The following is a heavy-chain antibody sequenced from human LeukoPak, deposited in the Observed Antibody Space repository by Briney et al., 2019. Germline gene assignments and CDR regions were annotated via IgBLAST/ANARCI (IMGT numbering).Heavy chain of an antibody. D-gene: IGHD6-19*01. Sequence: GGSLRLSCSMSGFTLSHYAMSWVRQAPGKGLDWVSAIIGSGGTTYYADSVKGRFTISRDNSKNTLYLQMSSLRADDTAVYYCAKGPSSGWYGNPKYFDYWGQGTLVTGSS. J-gene: IGHJ4*02. V-gene: IGHV3-23*01. CDR2: IIGSGGTT. CDR1: GFTLSHYA. CDR3: AKGPSSGWYGNPKYFDY.